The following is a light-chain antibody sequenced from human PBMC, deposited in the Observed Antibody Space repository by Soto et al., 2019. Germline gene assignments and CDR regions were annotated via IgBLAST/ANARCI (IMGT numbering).Light chain of an antibody. CDR2: EGS. V-gene: IGLV2-23*01. J-gene: IGLJ1*01. CDR3: CSYAGSSTYV. CDR1: SSDVGNYDL. Sequence: VLTQPASVSGSPGQSITISCTGTSSDVGNYDLVSWYQQLPGKAPKFILYEGSKRPSGVSNRFSGSKSGNTASLTISGLQAEDEADYYCCSYAGSSTYVFGTGTKVTVL.